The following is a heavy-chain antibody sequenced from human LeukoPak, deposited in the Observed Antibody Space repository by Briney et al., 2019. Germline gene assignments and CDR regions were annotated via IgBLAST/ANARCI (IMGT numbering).Heavy chain of an antibody. V-gene: IGHV4-61*02. J-gene: IGHJ4*02. D-gene: IGHD2-15*01. CDR1: GGSISSDNYY. Sequence: KTSETLSLTCTVSGGSISSDNYYWSWIRQPAGKGLEWIGRIYTSGSTNYNPSLKSRVIISVDTSKNQFSLKLSSVTAADTAVYYCARDLRGYCRGDNCLETHYWGQGTLVTVSS. CDR2: IYTSGST. CDR3: ARDLRGYCRGDNCLETHY.